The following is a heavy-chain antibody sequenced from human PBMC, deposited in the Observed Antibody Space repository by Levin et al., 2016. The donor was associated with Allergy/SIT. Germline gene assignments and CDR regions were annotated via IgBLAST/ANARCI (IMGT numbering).Heavy chain of an antibody. D-gene: IGHD6-19*01. V-gene: IGHV3-23*01. CDR3: AKSAEQWLVRFFDY. J-gene: IGHJ4*02. Sequence: GESLKISCAASGFTFSSYAMSWVRQAPGKGLEWVSAISGSGGSTYYADSVKGRFTISRDNSKNTLYLQMNSLRAEDTAVYYCAKSAEQWLVRFFDYWGQGTLVTVSS. CDR2: ISGSGGST. CDR1: GFTFSSYA.